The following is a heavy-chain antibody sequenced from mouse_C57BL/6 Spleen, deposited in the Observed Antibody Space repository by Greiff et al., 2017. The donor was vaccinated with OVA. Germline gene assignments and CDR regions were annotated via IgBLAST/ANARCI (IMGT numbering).Heavy chain of an antibody. CDR2: INPNNGGT. D-gene: IGHD1-1*01. V-gene: IGHV1-22*01. CDR1: GYTFTDYN. J-gene: IGHJ1*03. Sequence: EVQLQQSGPELVKPGASVKMSCKASGYTFTDYNMHWVKQSHGKSLEWIGYINPNNGGTSYNQKFKGKATLTVNKSSSTAYMELRSLTSEDSAVYYCARPLITTVVEGWYFDVWGTGTTVTVSS. CDR3: ARPLITTVVEGWYFDV.